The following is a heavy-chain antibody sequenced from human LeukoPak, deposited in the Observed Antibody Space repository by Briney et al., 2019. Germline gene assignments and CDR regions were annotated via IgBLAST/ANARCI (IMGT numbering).Heavy chain of an antibody. V-gene: IGHV4-4*07. J-gene: IGHJ3*02. CDR1: GGSISSYY. CDR2: IYTSGST. D-gene: IGHD2-8*02. CDR3: ARGPVWSIHDAFDI. Sequence: PSETLSLTCTVSGGSISSYYWSWIRQPAGKGLEWIGRIYTSGSTNYNSSLKSRVTISVDTSKNQFSLKLSSVTAADTAVYYCARGPVWSIHDAFDIWGQGTMVTVSS.